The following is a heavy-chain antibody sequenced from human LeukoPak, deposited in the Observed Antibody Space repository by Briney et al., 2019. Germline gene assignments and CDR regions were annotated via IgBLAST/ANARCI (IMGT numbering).Heavy chain of an antibody. D-gene: IGHD6-13*01. CDR3: AIRLAAAGLRY. CDR1: GATLTSYA. Sequence: GGSLRLSCAASGATLTSYATAWVRQAPGKGLEWVSTVGSSGLTTDYADSVRGRFTVSRDTSTNTVFLQMRSLTAEDTATYYCAIRLAAAGLRYWGQGTLVSVSS. CDR2: VGSSGLTT. V-gene: IGHV3-23*01. J-gene: IGHJ4*02.